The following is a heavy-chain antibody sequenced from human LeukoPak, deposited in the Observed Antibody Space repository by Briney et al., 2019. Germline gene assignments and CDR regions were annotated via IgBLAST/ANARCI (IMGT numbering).Heavy chain of an antibody. CDR3: ATMVRGSHPPKHTDV. D-gene: IGHD3-10*01. Sequence: SETLSLTCAVYGGSFSGYYWSWIRQPPGKGLEWIGEINHSGSTNYNPSLKSRVTISVDTSKNQFSLKLSSVTAADTAVYYCATMVRGSHPPKHTDVWGQGTTVTVSS. V-gene: IGHV4-34*01. J-gene: IGHJ6*02. CDR2: INHSGST. CDR1: GGSFSGYY.